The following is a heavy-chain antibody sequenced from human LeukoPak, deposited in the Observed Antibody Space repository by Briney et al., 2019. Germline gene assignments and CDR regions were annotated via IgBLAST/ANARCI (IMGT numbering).Heavy chain of an antibody. J-gene: IGHJ4*02. CDR2: INHSGST. CDR1: GGSFSGYY. D-gene: IGHD2-15*01. V-gene: IGHV4-34*01. Sequence: SETLSLTCAVYGGSFSGYYWSWIRHPPGKGLEWIGEINHSGSTNYNPSLKSRVTISVDTSKNQFSLKLSSVTAADTAVYYCARGLGYCSGGSCHPFDYWGQGTLVTVSS. CDR3: ARGLGYCSGGSCHPFDY.